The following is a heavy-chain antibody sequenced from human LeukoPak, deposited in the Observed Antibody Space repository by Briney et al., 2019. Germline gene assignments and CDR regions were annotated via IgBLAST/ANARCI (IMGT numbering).Heavy chain of an antibody. V-gene: IGHV4-34*01. D-gene: IGHD1-1*01. CDR3: ARIHPANWNPFNWFDP. CDR1: GGSFSGFY. CDR2: IHHSGST. J-gene: IGHJ5*02. Sequence: SETLSLTCAVYGGSFSGFYWSWIPQPPGKGLEWIGEIHHSGSTNYNPSLKSRVTISVDTSKNQFSLKLSSVTAADTAIYYCARIHPANWNPFNWFDPWGQGTLVTVSS.